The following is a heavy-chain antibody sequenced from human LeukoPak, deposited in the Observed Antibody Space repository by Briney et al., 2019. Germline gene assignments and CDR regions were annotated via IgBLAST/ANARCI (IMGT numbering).Heavy chain of an antibody. V-gene: IGHV3-30*03. CDR3: ARAPNPHAFDP. D-gene: IGHD2-2*01. Sequence: GGSLRLSCAASGFTFSSYGMHWVRQAPGKGLEWVAVISYDGSNKYYADSVKGRFTISRDNSKNTLYLQMNSLRAEDTAVYYCARAPNPHAFDPWGQGTLVTVSS. J-gene: IGHJ5*02. CDR2: ISYDGSNK. CDR1: GFTFSSYG.